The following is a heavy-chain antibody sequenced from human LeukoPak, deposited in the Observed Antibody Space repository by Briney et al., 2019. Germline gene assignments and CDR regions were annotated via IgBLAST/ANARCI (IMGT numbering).Heavy chain of an antibody. CDR1: GFTFSSYS. CDR2: ISSSSSTI. V-gene: IGHV3-48*01. J-gene: IGHJ4*02. Sequence: GGSLRLSCAASGFTFSSYSMNWVRQAPGKGLEWVSYISSSSSTIYYADSVKGRFTISRDNAKNSLYLQMNSLRAEDTAVYYCARDSVATIRMGDYWGQGTLVTVSS. D-gene: IGHD5-12*01. CDR3: ARDSVATIRMGDY.